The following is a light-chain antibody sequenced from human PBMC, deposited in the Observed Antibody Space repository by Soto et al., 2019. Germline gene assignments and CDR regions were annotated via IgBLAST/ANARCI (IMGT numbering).Light chain of an antibody. V-gene: IGKV3-11*01. CDR2: DAS. CDR1: QNVNLF. CDR3: QQYFNWPLT. Sequence: EIVLTQSPATLSLSPGERATLSCRASQNVNLFLAWYQQKPGQAPRLLICDASSRATGIPARFSGSGSGTDFTLTISSLEPEAFAVYYCQQYFNWPLTFGGGTRVEIK. J-gene: IGKJ4*01.